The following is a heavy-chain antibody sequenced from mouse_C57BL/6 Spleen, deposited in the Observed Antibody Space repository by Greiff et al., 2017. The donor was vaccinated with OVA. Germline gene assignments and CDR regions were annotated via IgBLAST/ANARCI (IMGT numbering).Heavy chain of an antibody. CDR3: ARRQLRIRDYAMDY. D-gene: IGHD3-2*02. J-gene: IGHJ4*01. CDR1: GYTFTNYW. CDR2: IYPGGGYT. V-gene: IGHV1-63*01. Sequence: HLQQSGAYLVIPFTSVKMSCKASGYTFTNYWIGWAKQRPGHGLEWIGDIYPGGGYTNYNEKFKGKATLTADKSSSTAYMQFRRLTSEESAIYYCARRQLRIRDYAMDYWGQGTSVTVSS.